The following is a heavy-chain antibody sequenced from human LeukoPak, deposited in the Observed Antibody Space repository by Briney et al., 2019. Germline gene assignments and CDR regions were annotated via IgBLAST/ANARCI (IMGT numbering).Heavy chain of an antibody. V-gene: IGHV4-34*01. CDR1: GGSFSGYY. CDR2: INHSGST. CDR3: ATDDNHHYCTNGACSQEDYYYMDV. J-gene: IGHJ6*03. Sequence: SETLSLTCAVYGGSFSGYYWSWIRQPPGKGLEWIGEINHSGSTYYNPSLKSRVTISVDRSKNQFSLKLSSVTAADTAVYYCATDDNHHYCTNGACSQEDYYYMDVWGKGTTATVSS. D-gene: IGHD2-8*01.